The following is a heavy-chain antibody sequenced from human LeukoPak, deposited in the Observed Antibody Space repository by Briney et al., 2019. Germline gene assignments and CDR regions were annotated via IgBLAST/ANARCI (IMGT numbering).Heavy chain of an antibody. J-gene: IGHJ4*02. V-gene: IGHV3-15*07. CDR1: GFNFDNAW. Sequence: PGGSLRLSCAASGFNFDNAWMNWVRQVPGKGLEWVGRIKSKTAGETADYAAPVKGRFSISRDDLKNTLYLQMNSLKIEDTAIYYCTTDGRGIQLCPDFWGQGTLVTVSS. CDR3: TTDGRGIQLCPDF. CDR2: IKSKTAGETA. D-gene: IGHD5-18*01.